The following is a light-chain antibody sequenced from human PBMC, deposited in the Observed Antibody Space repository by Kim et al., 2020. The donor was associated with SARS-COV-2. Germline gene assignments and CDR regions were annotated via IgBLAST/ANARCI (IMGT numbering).Light chain of an antibody. CDR3: CSYAGSYWV. Sequence: PVQSVTISCTGTSSDVGGYNYVSWYQQHPGKAPKLMIYDVSKRPSGVPDRFSGSKSGNTASLTISGLQAEDEADYYCCSYAGSYWVFGGGTKLTVL. J-gene: IGLJ3*02. CDR1: SSDVGGYNY. CDR2: DVS. V-gene: IGLV2-11*01.